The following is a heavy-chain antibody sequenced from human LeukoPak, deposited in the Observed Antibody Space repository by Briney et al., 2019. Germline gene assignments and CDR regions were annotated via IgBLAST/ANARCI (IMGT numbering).Heavy chain of an antibody. CDR2: IYYSGST. CDR3: ARPSYDSSGYYYDY. V-gene: IGHV4-59*01. D-gene: IGHD3-22*01. J-gene: IGHJ4*02. CDR1: GGSISSYY. Sequence: PSETLSLTXTVSGGSISSYYWSWIRQSPGKGLEWIGYIYYSGSTNYNPSLKSRVTISVDTSKNQFSLKLSSVTAADTAVYYCARPSYDSSGYYYDYWGQGTLVTVSS.